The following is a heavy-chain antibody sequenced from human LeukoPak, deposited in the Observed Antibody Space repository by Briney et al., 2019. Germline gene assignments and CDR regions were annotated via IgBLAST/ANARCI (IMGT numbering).Heavy chain of an antibody. D-gene: IGHD2-2*01. J-gene: IGHJ6*03. CDR2: ISSSSSYI. V-gene: IGHV3-21*01. CDR1: GFTFNNYA. CDR3: ASIVVVPAATTHYYMDV. Sequence: GGSLRLSCEASGFTFNNYALAWVRQSPGKGLEWVSSISSSSSYIYYADSVEGRFTISRDNAKNSLYLQMNSLRAEDTAVYYCASIVVVPAATTHYYMDVWGKGTTVTVSS.